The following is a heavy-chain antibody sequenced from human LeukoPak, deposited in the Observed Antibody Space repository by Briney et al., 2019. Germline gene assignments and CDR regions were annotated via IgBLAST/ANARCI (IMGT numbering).Heavy chain of an antibody. D-gene: IGHD1-1*01. V-gene: IGHV1-2*04. CDR1: GYTFTSYY. Sequence: GASVKVSCKASGYTFTSYYMHWVRQAPGQGLEWMGWINPNSGGTNYAQKFQGWVTMTRDTSISTAYMELSRLRSDDTAVYYCARDTTGTTPFSFDIWGQGTMVTVSS. CDR3: ARDTTGTTPFSFDI. J-gene: IGHJ3*02. CDR2: INPNSGGT.